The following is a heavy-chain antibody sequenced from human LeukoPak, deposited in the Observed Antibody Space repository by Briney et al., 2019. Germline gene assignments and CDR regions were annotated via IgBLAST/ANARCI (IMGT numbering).Heavy chain of an antibody. CDR1: GFTFSSYG. Sequence: HPGGSLRLSCAASGFTFSSYGMHWVRQAPGKGLEWVAVIWYDGSNKYYADSVKGRFTISRDNSKNTLYLQMNSLRAEDTAVYYCARDGGIVGATSFFDYWGQGTLVTVSS. J-gene: IGHJ4*02. CDR2: IWYDGSNK. CDR3: ARDGGIVGATSFFDY. V-gene: IGHV3-33*01. D-gene: IGHD1-26*01.